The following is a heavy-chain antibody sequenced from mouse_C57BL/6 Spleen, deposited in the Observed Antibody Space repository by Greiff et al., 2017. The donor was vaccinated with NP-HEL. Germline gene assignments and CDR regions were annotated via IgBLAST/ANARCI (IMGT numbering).Heavy chain of an antibody. D-gene: IGHD3-2*02. V-gene: IGHV1-66*01. Sequence: QVQLKESGPELVKPGASVKISCKASGYSFTSYYIHWVKQRPGQGLEWIGWIYPGSGNTKYNEKFKGKATLTADTSSSTAYMQLSSLTSEDSAVYYCAPLDSSGPYFDYWGQGTTLTVSS. J-gene: IGHJ2*01. CDR1: GYSFTSYY. CDR2: IYPGSGNT. CDR3: APLDSSGPYFDY.